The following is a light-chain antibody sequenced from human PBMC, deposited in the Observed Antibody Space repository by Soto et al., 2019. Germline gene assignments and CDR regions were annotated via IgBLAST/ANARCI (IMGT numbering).Light chain of an antibody. CDR3: MQAIQTPRIT. CDR2: LGS. CDR1: QSLLHSNGYNY. Sequence: DIVMTQSPLSLPVTPGEPASISCRSSQSLLHSNGYNYLDWYLQKPGQSPQLLIYLGSNRASGVPDRFSGSGSGKDFTLAIRRVEAEDVGLYYCMQAIQTPRITLGQGTRLEIK. V-gene: IGKV2-28*01. J-gene: IGKJ5*01.